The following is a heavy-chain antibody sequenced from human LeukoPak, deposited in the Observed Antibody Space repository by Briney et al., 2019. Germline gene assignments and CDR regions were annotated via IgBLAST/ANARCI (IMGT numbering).Heavy chain of an antibody. D-gene: IGHD4-11*01. CDR2: IIPIFGTA. CDR1: GGTFSSYA. J-gene: IGHJ4*02. Sequence: ASVKVSCKASGGTFSSYAISWVRQAPGQGLEWMGRIIPIFGTANYAQKFQGRVTITTDESTSPAYMELSSLRSEDTAVYYCARDRLNTVTTVYFDYWGQGTLVTVSS. CDR3: ARDRLNTVTTVYFDY. V-gene: IGHV1-69*05.